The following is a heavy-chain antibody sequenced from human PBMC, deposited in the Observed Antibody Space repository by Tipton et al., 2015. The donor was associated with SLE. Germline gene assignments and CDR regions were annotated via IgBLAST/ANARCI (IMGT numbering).Heavy chain of an antibody. V-gene: IGHV4-34*01. J-gene: IGHJ4*02. CDR3: ARGTIEAAGAYGDTREFDY. CDR1: GDSITTYY. CDR2: INHSGGT. D-gene: IGHD6-13*01. Sequence: TLSLTCTVSGDSITTYYWNWIRQPPGKGLEWIGEINHSGGTNYNPSLKSRVTMSVDTSKNQFTLRLSSVTAADTAEYYCARGTIEAAGAYGDTREFDYWGQGILVTVSS.